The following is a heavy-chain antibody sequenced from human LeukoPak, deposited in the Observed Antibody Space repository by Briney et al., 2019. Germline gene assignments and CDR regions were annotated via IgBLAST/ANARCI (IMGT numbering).Heavy chain of an antibody. D-gene: IGHD3-3*01. Sequence: NPSETLSLTCTVSGGSISSGSYYWSWIRQPAGKGLEWIGRIYTSGSTNYNPSLKSRVTISVDTSKNQFSLKLSSVTAADTAVYYCATARVWSGFDYWGQGTLVTVSS. CDR2: IYTSGST. V-gene: IGHV4-61*02. CDR3: ATARVWSGFDY. J-gene: IGHJ4*02. CDR1: GGSISSGSYY.